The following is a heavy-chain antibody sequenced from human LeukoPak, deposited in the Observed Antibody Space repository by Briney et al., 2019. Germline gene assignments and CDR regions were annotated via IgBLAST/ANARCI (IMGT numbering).Heavy chain of an antibody. CDR3: ARGYYYDSSGYSSAFDI. CDR1: GGTFSSYA. V-gene: IGHV1-69*04. CDR2: IIPILGIA. Sequence: ASAKVSCKASGGTFSSYAISWVRQAPGQGLEWMGRIIPILGIANYAQKFQGRVTITADKSTSTAYMELSSLRSEDTAVYYCARGYYYDSSGYSSAFDIWGQGTMVTVSS. D-gene: IGHD3-22*01. J-gene: IGHJ3*02.